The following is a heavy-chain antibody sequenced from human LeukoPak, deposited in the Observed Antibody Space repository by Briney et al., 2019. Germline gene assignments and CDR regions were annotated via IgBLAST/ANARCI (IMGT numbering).Heavy chain of an antibody. J-gene: IGHJ3*02. D-gene: IGHD6-13*01. CDR3: ARDGSWYAFDI. V-gene: IGHV7-4-1*02. CDR2: INTNTGNP. Sequence: ASVKVSCKASGYTFTSYDINWVRQATGQGLEWMGWINTNTGNPTYAQGFTGRFVFSLDTSVSTAYLQISSLKAEDTAVYYCARDGSWYAFDIWGQGTMVTVSS. CDR1: GYTFTSYD.